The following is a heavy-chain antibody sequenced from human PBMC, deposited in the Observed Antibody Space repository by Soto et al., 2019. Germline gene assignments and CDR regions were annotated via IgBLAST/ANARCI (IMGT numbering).Heavy chain of an antibody. D-gene: IGHD6-13*01. Sequence: ASVKVSCKASGYTFTSYGISWVRQAPGQGLEWMGWISAYNGNTNYAQKLQGRVTMTPDTSTSTAYMELRSLRSDDTAVYYCARGSSSLNYYYMDVWGKGTTVTVSS. CDR3: ARGSSSLNYYYMDV. J-gene: IGHJ6*03. V-gene: IGHV1-18*01. CDR2: ISAYNGNT. CDR1: GYTFTSYG.